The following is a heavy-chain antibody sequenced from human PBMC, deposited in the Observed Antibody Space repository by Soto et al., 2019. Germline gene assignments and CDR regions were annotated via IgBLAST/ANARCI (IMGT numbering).Heavy chain of an antibody. CDR3: ARGNGYNYGYFDD. V-gene: IGHV3-33*01. CDR1: GFTFSGSD. Sequence: GGSLRLSCGASGFTFSGSDMHWVRQAPGKGLEWVSIIWYEGSNKCYVDSVKGRLTISRDKAKDTLDVQMNSLRVEDTAIYYCARGNGYNYGYFDDWGQGTLVTVSS. D-gene: IGHD5-18*01. CDR2: IWYEGSNK. J-gene: IGHJ4*02.